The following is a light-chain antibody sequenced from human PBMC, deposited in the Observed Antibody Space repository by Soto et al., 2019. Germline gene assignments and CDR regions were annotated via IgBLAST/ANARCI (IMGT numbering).Light chain of an antibody. V-gene: IGLV2-8*01. CDR3: SSFAGTNSFV. CDR1: TSDIGAYNY. Sequence: QSALTQPPSASGSPGQSVTISCTGTTSDIGAYNYVSWYQQRPGKAPKLIIYEVTRRPSGVPDRIFGSKSYTTASLTVSGLQAEGEADYYCSSFAGTNSFVFGTGTKLTVL. CDR2: EVT. J-gene: IGLJ1*01.